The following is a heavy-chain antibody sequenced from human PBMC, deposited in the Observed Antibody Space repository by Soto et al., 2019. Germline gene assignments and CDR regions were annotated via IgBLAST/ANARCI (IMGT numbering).Heavy chain of an antibody. Sequence: QLLLQESGPGLVKPSETLSLTCTVSGGSISSSSYYWGWIRQPPGKGLEWIGSIYYSGSTYYNPSLKSRVTISVDTSKNQFSLNLSSVTAADTAVYYCARILTVGLGYSGLGSYSYFDYWGQGTLVTVSS. J-gene: IGHJ4*02. CDR3: ARILTVGLGYSGLGSYSYFDY. CDR1: GGSISSSSYY. CDR2: IYYSGST. D-gene: IGHD3-10*01. V-gene: IGHV4-39*01.